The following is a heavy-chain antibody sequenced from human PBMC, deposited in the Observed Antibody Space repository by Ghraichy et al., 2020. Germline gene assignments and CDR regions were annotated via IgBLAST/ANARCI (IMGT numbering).Heavy chain of an antibody. CDR2: INHSGST. CDR3: ARGARSEYYYDSSGYRPMGY. J-gene: IGHJ4*02. V-gene: IGHV4-34*01. CDR1: GGSFSGYY. D-gene: IGHD3-22*01. Sequence: SETLSLTCAVYGGSFSGYYWSWIRQPPGKGLEWIGEINHSGSTNYNPSLKSRVTISVDTSKNQFSLKLSSVTAADTAVYYCARGARSEYYYDSSGYRPMGYWGQGTLVTVSS.